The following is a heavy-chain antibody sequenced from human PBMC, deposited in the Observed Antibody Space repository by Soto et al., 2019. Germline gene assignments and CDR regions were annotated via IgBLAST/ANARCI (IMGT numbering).Heavy chain of an antibody. CDR1: GDSISSENW. Sequence: QVQLHESGPALVKPSGTLSLTCTVSGDSISSENWWSWVRQAPGKGLEWIGEIYQSGATHYTPSLQSRVTISLDKSKNQLSMKLHSVTDADTAVYYCARDGGASRYYGMDVWGQGTTVTVSS. CDR3: ARDGGASRYYGMDV. D-gene: IGHD2-21*01. V-gene: IGHV4-4*02. CDR2: IYQSGAT. J-gene: IGHJ6*02.